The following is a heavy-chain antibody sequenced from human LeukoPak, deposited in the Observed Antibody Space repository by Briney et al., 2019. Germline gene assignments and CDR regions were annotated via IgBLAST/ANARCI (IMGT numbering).Heavy chain of an antibody. CDR1: GYSISSGYY. D-gene: IGHD6-13*01. V-gene: IGHV4-38-2*02. Sequence: SETLSLTCTVSGYSISSGYYWGWIRQPPGKGLEWIGSIYHSGSTYYNPSLKSRPTISVDPSKNQFSVRLNSVTAADTALYYCARQSRSTSWFSGGPKALNWFDSWAQGTLVTVSS. CDR2: IYHSGST. CDR3: ARQSRSTSWFSGGPKALNWFDS. J-gene: IGHJ5*01.